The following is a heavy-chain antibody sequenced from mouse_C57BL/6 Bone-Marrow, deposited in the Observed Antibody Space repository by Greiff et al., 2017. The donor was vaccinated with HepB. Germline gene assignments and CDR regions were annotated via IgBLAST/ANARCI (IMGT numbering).Heavy chain of an antibody. D-gene: IGHD2-12*01. Sequence: VKLMESGPELVKPGASVKISCKASGYAFSSSWMNWVKQRPGKGLEWIGRIYPGDGDTNYNGKFKGKATLTADKSSSTAYMQLSSLTSEDSAVYFCARSYYSTAWFAYWGQGTLVTVSA. CDR1: GYAFSSSW. V-gene: IGHV1-82*01. CDR2: IYPGDGDT. J-gene: IGHJ3*01. CDR3: ARSYYSTAWFAY.